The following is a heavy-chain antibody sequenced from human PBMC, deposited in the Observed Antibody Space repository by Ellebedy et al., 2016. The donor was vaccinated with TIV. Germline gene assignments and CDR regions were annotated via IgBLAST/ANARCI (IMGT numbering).Heavy chain of an antibody. J-gene: IGHJ3*01. V-gene: IGHV3-66*01. D-gene: IGHD2-15*01. CDR2: IYTDGGT. CDR3: ATETFIDVDLKVWGVFDF. Sequence: GGSLRLSCAVSGFTVNSNYLSWVRQAPGKGLEWVSTIYTDGGTLYAASVRDRFTISRDTSNNTLNLQINGLRAEDTAVYFCATETFIDVDLKVWGVFDFWGQGTMVAVSS. CDR1: GFTVNSNY.